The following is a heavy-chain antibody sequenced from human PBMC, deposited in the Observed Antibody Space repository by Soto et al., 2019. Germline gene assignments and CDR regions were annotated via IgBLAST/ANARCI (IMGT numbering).Heavy chain of an antibody. CDR1: GGTFSRYS. V-gene: IGHV1-69*08. CDR3: AREDRAREAGLVPAAIDGMDV. J-gene: IGHJ6*02. CDR2: IIPIFGIA. D-gene: IGHD2-2*01. Sequence: QVQLVQSGAEVKKPGSSVKVSCKASGGTFSRYSITWVRQAPGHGLEWIGRIIPIFGIASYAQKLQGRVTIPAAESTSTAYMELSSLRSDDMAVYYCAREDRAREAGLVPAAIDGMDVCGQGTTVTVSS.